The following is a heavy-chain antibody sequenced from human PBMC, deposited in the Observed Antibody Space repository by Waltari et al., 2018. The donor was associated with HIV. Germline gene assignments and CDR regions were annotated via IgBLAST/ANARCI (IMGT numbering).Heavy chain of an antibody. J-gene: IGHJ6*02. CDR1: GGSFRGFY. D-gene: IGHD1-1*01. CDR3: ARGPSLRAFRGNLYFNSSLDV. CDR2: IDQSGAI. V-gene: IGHV4-34*02. Sequence: QVQLQQWGGGQMKPSQTLSLTCLLSGGSFRGFYCTWPRHSPGKGLEWIGEIDQSGAIRFNPSLKRRITISMDTSRSHFALKLSPVSPADTAVYYCARGPSLRAFRGNLYFNSSLDVWGQGTTVTVSS.